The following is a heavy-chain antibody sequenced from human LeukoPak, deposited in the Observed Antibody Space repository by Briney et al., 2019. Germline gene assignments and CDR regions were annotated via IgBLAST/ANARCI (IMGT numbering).Heavy chain of an antibody. J-gene: IGHJ4*02. CDR1: GGSISSGDYY. D-gene: IGHD2-15*01. Sequence: SETLSLTCTVSGGSISSGDYYWSWIRQPPGKGLEWIGYIYYSGSTYYNPSLKSRVTISVDTSKNQFSLQLNSVTPEDTAVYYCAREVVVAATLYDYWGQGTLVTVSS. V-gene: IGHV4-30-4*01. CDR3: AREVVVAATLYDY. CDR2: IYYSGST.